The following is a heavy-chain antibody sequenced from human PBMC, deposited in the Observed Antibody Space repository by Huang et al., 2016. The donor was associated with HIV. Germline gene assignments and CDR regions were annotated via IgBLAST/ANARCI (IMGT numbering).Heavy chain of an antibody. CDR1: GGSIPSSSYY. D-gene: IGHD3-22*01. J-gene: IGHJ3*02. CDR2: IYYRGST. CDR3: ARHFSYYDSSGYTPWDAFDI. V-gene: IGHV4-39*01. Sequence: QLQLQGSGPGLVKPSETLSLTCTVSGGSIPSSSYYWGWIRQPPGKGVEWVGSIYYRGSTDYNPSLKCRVTVSVDTSKNQFSLKLSSVTAADTAVYYCARHFSYYDSSGYTPWDAFDIWGQGTMVTVSS.